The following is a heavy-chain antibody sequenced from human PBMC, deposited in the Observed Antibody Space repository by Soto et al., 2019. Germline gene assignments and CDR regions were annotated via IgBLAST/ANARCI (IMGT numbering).Heavy chain of an antibody. Sequence: GGSLRLSCAASGFTFSSHSMNWVRQAPGKGLEWVSYISSSSSYIYYADSVKGRFTISRDNAKNSLYLQMNSLRAEDTAVYYCARDGGIGARHYYGMDVWGQGT. J-gene: IGHJ6*02. CDR1: GFTFSSHS. CDR2: ISSSSSYI. CDR3: ARDGGIGARHYYGMDV. V-gene: IGHV3-21*05. D-gene: IGHD6-6*01.